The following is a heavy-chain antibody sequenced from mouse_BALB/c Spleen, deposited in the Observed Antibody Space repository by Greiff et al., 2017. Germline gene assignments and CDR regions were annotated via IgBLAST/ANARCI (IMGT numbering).Heavy chain of an antibody. CDR3: VRRGFAY. CDR1: GFSLTSYD. CDR2: IWTGGGT. V-gene: IGHV2-9-2*01. J-gene: IGHJ3*01. Sequence: ESGPGLVAPSQSLSITCTVSGFSLTSYDISWIRQPPGKGLEWLGVIWTGGGTNYNSAFMSRLSISKDNSKSQVFLKMNSLQTDDTAIYYCVRRGFAYWGQGTLVTVSA.